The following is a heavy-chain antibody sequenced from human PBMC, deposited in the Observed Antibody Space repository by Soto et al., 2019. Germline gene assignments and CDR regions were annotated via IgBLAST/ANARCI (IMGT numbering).Heavy chain of an antibody. V-gene: IGHV1-46*01. CDR3: ARERGA. Sequence: QVQLVQSGAEVKEPGASGKVSCKASGYTFTDYRMHWVRQAPGQGLEWMGMINPSGGSTTYAQKVQGRVTMTRDTSTTTHYMELGSVRSEDTAVYYCARERGAWGQGTLVTVSS. CDR1: GYTFTDYR. CDR2: INPSGGST. D-gene: IGHD1-26*01. J-gene: IGHJ4*02.